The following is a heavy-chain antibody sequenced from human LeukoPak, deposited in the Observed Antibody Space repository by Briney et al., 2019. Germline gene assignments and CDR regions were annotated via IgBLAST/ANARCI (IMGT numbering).Heavy chain of an antibody. CDR3: AKGQPLIIQLNPGDDAFDI. CDR1: GFTFSSYA. J-gene: IGHJ3*02. D-gene: IGHD5-18*01. Sequence: PGGSLRLSCAASGFTFSSYAMSWVRQAPGKGLEWVSAISGSGGSIYYADSVKGRFTISRDNSKNTLYLQMNSLRAEDTAVYYCAKGQPLIIQLNPGDDAFDIWGQGTMVTVSS. CDR2: ISGSGGSI. V-gene: IGHV3-23*01.